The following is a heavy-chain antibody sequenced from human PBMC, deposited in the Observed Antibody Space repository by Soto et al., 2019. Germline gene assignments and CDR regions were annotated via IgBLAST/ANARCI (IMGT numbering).Heavy chain of an antibody. CDR3: AKDIAGSGWYSLDY. CDR1: LGYISNVLYY. CDR2: IYYSGST. Sequence: TLSITRNVSLGYISNVLYYSSCIRQHQGKDPERLKYIYYSGSTYYHPSLKSRVTISVDTSKNQYSLYLQMNSLRTEDTAFYYCAKDIAGSGWYSLDYWGQGTLVTVSS. V-gene: IGHV4-31*03. J-gene: IGHJ4*02. D-gene: IGHD6-19*01.